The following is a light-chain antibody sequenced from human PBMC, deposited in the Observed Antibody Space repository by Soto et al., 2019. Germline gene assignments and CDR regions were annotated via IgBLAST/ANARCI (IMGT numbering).Light chain of an antibody. CDR2: DAS. CDR3: QQRSNRPT. J-gene: IGKJ4*01. Sequence: EIVLAQSPATLSLSPGDGATLSCRASQSVDSYLVWYQQRPGQAPRLLIYDASKRATGVTARFSGSGSGTDFTLTNSSIEPEDFAVYYCQQRSNRPTFGGGTKVEI. CDR1: QSVDSY. V-gene: IGKV3-11*01.